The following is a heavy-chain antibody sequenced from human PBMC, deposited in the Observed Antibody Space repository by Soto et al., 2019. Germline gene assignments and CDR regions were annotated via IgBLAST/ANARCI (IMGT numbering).Heavy chain of an antibody. D-gene: IGHD6-19*01. V-gene: IGHV3-48*02. CDR2: ITPSSDTI. CDR1: GFTFSSYS. Sequence: GGSLRLSCAASGFTFSSYSMNWVRQAPGKGLEWVSYITPSSDTIYYADSVKGRFTISRDNGKNSLYLQMNSLRDEDTAVYYCARDIGCGWYYFDYWGQGNMVTVSS. J-gene: IGHJ4*02. CDR3: ARDIGCGWYYFDY.